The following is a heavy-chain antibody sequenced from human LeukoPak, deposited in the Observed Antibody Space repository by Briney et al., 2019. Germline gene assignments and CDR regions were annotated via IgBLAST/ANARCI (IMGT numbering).Heavy chain of an antibody. CDR1: GFTFSSYG. CDR2: IWYDGSNK. D-gene: IGHD3-10*01. Sequence: GRSLRLSCAASGFTFSSYGMHWVRQAPGKGLGWVAVIWYDGSNKYYADSVKGRFTISRDNSKNTLYLQMSSLRAEDTAVYYCARVGFGELFDAFDIWGQGTMVTVSS. V-gene: IGHV3-33*01. J-gene: IGHJ3*02. CDR3: ARVGFGELFDAFDI.